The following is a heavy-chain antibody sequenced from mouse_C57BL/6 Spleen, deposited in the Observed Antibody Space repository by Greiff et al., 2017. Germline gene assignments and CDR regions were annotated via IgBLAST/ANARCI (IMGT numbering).Heavy chain of an antibody. D-gene: IGHD2-3*01. CDR3: AREFDGYPAWFAY. CDR2: ISYDGSN. CDR1: GYSITSGYY. V-gene: IGHV3-6*01. Sequence: DVKLQESGPGLVKPSQSLSLTCSVTGYSITSGYYWNWIRQFPGNKLEWMGYISYDGSNNYNPSLKNRISITRDTSKNQFFLKLNSVTTEDTATYYCAREFDGYPAWFAYWGQGTLVTVSA. J-gene: IGHJ3*01.